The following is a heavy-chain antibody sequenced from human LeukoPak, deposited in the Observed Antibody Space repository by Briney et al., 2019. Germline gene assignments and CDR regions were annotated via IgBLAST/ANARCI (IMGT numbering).Heavy chain of an antibody. Sequence: GGSLRLSCAASGFTFSSYSMNWVRQAPGKGLEWVSSISSSSCIYYADSVKGRFTISRDNAKNSLYLQMNSLRAEDTAVYYCARRGYGSGDYNWFDPWGQGTLVTVSS. CDR2: ISSSSCI. V-gene: IGHV3-21*01. D-gene: IGHD3-10*01. CDR3: ARRGYGSGDYNWFDP. J-gene: IGHJ5*02. CDR1: GFTFSSYS.